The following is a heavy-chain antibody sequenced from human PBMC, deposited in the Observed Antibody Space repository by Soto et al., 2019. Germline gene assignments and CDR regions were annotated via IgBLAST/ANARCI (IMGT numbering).Heavy chain of an antibody. Sequence: SETLSLTCGVSGYSISSGYYWGWIRQPPGKGLEWIGSVYHSGTTYYNPSLKSRVTISLDTSRNQFSLRLTSVTAADTAMYFCTRSLYSSSWYAGSWGQGTLVTVSS. D-gene: IGHD6-13*01. V-gene: IGHV4-38-2*01. CDR1: GYSISSGYY. J-gene: IGHJ4*02. CDR3: TRSLYSSSWYAGS. CDR2: VYHSGTT.